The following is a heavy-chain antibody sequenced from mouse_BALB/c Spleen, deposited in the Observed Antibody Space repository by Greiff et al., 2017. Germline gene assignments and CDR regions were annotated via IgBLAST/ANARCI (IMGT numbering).Heavy chain of an antibody. CDR1: GYTFTSYW. CDR2: IYPGNSDT. CDR3: TSGGPLPMIRGAMDY. J-gene: IGHJ4*01. D-gene: IGHD2-4*01. V-gene: IGHV1-5*01. Sequence: EVQLQQSGTVLARPGASVKMSCKASGYTFTSYWMHWVQQRPGQGLEWIGAIYPGNSDTSYNQKFKGKAKLTAVTSTSTAYMELSSLTNEDSAVYYCTSGGPLPMIRGAMDYWGQGTSVTVSS.